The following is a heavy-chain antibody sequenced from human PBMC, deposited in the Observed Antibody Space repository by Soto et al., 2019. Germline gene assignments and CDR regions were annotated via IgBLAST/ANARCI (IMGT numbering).Heavy chain of an antibody. V-gene: IGHV3-53*01. Sequence: EVPLVESGGGLIQPGGSLRLSCAASGFTVSSNYMSWVRQAPGKGLEWVSVIYSGGSTYYADSVKGRFTISRDNSXNRXYLQMNSLRAEDTAVYYCAREDYSNYVGYYYGMDVWGQGTTVTVPS. CDR2: IYSGGST. CDR1: GFTVSSNY. CDR3: AREDYSNYVGYYYGMDV. D-gene: IGHD4-4*01. J-gene: IGHJ6*02.